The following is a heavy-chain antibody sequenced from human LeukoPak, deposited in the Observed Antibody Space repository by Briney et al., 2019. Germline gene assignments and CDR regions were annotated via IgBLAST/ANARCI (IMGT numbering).Heavy chain of an antibody. CDR2: ISHDGGKK. CDR1: GFIFSNYA. D-gene: IGHD1-26*01. CDR3: ARDSSGGGAFDI. Sequence: GGSLRLSCAASGFIFSNYAMHWVRQAPGKGLEWVALISHDGGKKYYSDSAKGRFTISRDNSKNTLYLQMNSLRAEDSAVYYCARDSSGGGAFDIWGQGTMVTVSS. J-gene: IGHJ3*02. V-gene: IGHV3-30-3*01.